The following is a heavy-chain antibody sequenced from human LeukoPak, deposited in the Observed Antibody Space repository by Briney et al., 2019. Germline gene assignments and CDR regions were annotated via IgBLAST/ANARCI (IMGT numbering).Heavy chain of an antibody. CDR1: GYTFTGYY. CDR3: ARDLHTFGFDY. D-gene: IGHD3-16*01. J-gene: IGHJ4*02. Sequence: ASVKVSCKASGYTFTGYYMHWVRQAPGQGLEWMGRINPNSGGTNYAQKFQGRVTMTRDTSISTAYMELSRLGSDDTAVYYCARDLHTFGFDYWGQGTLVTVSP. CDR2: INPNSGGT. V-gene: IGHV1-2*06.